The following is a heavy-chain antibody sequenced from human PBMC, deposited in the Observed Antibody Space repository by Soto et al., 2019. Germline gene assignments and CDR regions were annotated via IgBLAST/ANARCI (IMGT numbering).Heavy chain of an antibody. J-gene: IGHJ4*02. CDR3: ARESEDLTSNFDY. CDR1: GFTFSRYS. V-gene: IGHV3-21*01. Sequence: LRLSCAASGFTFSRYSMNWVRQAPGKGLEWVSSISSTTNYIYYADSMKGRFTVSRDNAKNSVYLDMNSLSAEDTAVYYCARESEDLTSNFDYWGQGTLVTVSS. CDR2: ISSTTNYI.